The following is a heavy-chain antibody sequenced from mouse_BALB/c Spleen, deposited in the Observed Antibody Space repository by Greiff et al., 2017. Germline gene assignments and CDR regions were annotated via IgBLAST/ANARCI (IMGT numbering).Heavy chain of an antibody. CDR1: GYTFTSYW. Sequence: LEESGAELAKPGASVKMSCKASGYTFTSYWMHWVKQRPGQGLEWIGYINPSTGYTEYNQKFKDKATLTVDKSSSTAYMQLSSLTSEDSAVYYCARSFAMDYWGQGTSVTVSS. V-gene: IGHV1-7*01. CDR2: INPSTGYT. J-gene: IGHJ4*01. CDR3: ARSFAMDY.